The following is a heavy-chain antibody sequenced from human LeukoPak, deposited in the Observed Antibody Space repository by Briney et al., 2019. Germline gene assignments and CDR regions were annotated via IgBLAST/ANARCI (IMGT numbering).Heavy chain of an antibody. J-gene: IGHJ4*02. CDR1: GYTFTGYY. CDR2: INPNSGGT. Sequence: GASVKVSCKASGYTFTGYYMHWVRQAPGQGLEWMGWINPNSGGTNYAQKFQGRVTMTRDTSISTAYMELSRLRSDDTAVYYCARGGGRDGYNLFEKLKLPTVHRRRNYFDYWGQGTLVTVSS. D-gene: IGHD5-24*01. CDR3: ARGGGRDGYNLFEKLKLPTVHRRRNYFDY. V-gene: IGHV1-2*02.